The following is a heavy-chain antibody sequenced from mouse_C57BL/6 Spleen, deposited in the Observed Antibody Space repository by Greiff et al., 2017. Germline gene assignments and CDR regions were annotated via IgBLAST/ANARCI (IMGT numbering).Heavy chain of an antibody. CDR1: GYTFTSYW. D-gene: IGHD2-1*01. CDR3: ARNYGNYVGYAMDY. J-gene: IGHJ4*01. V-gene: IGHV1-55*01. Sequence: VQLQQSGAELVKPGASVKMSCKASGYTFTSYWITWVKQRPGQGLEWIGDIYPGSGSTNYNEKFKSKATLTVDTSSSTAYMQLSSLTSEDSAVYYCARNYGNYVGYAMDYWGQGTSVTVSS. CDR2: IYPGSGST.